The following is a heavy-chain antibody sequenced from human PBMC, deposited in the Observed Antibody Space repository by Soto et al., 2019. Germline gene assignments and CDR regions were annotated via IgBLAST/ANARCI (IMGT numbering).Heavy chain of an antibody. V-gene: IGHV2-70*04. D-gene: IGHD2-15*01. CDR1: GFSLSTSGMR. Sequence: SGPTLVNPTQPLTLTCTFSGFSLSTSGMRVSWIRQPPGKALEWLARIDWDDDKFYNTSLKTRLTISKDSSKNQVVLTMTNMDPVDTATYYCARMFHCSGGTCPFDYWGQGALVTVSS. CDR3: ARMFHCSGGTCPFDY. J-gene: IGHJ4*02. CDR2: IDWDDDK.